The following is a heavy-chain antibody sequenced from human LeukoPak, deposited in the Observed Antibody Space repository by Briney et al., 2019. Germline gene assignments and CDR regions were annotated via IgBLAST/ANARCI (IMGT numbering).Heavy chain of an antibody. J-gene: IGHJ5*02. Sequence: SETLSLTCTVSGGSISSYYWSWIRQPPGKGLEWIGYIYYSGSTNYNPSLKSRVTISVDTSKNQFSLKLSSVTAADTAVYYCARGDYYGSGSRYPPPAPPNWFDPWGQGTXVTXXS. CDR2: IYYSGST. V-gene: IGHV4-59*01. CDR3: ARGDYYGSGSRYPPPAPPNWFDP. CDR1: GGSISSYY. D-gene: IGHD3-10*01.